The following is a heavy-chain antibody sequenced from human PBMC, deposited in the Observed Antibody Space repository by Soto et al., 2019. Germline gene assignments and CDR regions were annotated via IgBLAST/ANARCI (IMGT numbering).Heavy chain of an antibody. V-gene: IGHV3-53*01. D-gene: IGHD3-10*01. J-gene: IGHJ6*02. CDR2: IYSGGST. CDR3: ARDLYYGSGSPHGMDV. Sequence: EVQLVESGGGLIQPGGSLRLSCAASGFTVSSNYMSWVRQAPGKGLEWVSVIYSGGSTYYTDSVKGRFTISRDNSKNTLYLQMNSLRAEDTAVYYCARDLYYGSGSPHGMDVWGQGTTVTVSS. CDR1: GFTVSSNY.